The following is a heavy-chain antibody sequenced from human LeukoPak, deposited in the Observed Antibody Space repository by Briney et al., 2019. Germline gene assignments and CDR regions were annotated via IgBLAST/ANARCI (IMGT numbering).Heavy chain of an antibody. Sequence: GGSLRLSCAASGFTFSNAWMSWVRQAPGKGLEWVANIKQDGSEKYYVDSVKGRFTISRDNAKNALYLQMNSLRVEDTALYYCAKDMGEVAGSHWFDPWGQGTLVTVSS. D-gene: IGHD6-19*01. CDR2: IKQDGSEK. J-gene: IGHJ5*02. CDR1: GFTFSNAW. V-gene: IGHV3-7*03. CDR3: AKDMGEVAGSHWFDP.